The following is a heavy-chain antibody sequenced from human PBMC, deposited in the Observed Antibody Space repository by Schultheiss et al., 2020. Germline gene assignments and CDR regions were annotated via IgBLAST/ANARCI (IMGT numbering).Heavy chain of an antibody. Sequence: SETLSLPCTVSGGSISSYYWSWVRQPPGKGLEWIGYVYYSGSTNYNPSLKSRVTMSVDTSKNQFSLKLSSVTAADTAVYYCARRRLGSAYDYWGQGTLVTVSS. CDR2: VYYSGST. CDR1: GGSISSYY. D-gene: IGHD3-16*01. V-gene: IGHV4-59*08. CDR3: ARRRLGSAYDY. J-gene: IGHJ4*02.